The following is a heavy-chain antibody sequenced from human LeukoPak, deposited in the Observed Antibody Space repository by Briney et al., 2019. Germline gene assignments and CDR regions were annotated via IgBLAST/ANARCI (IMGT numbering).Heavy chain of an antibody. CDR3: ATGLMGGGYSGYDLIDY. CDR2: FDPEDGGT. CDR1: GYTLTELS. J-gene: IGHJ4*02. D-gene: IGHD5-12*01. Sequence: ASVTVSCKVSGYTLTELSMHWVRQAPGKGLEWMGGFDPEDGGTIYAQKFQGRVTMTEDTSTDTAYMELSSLRSEDTAVYYCATGLMGGGYSGYDLIDYWGQGTLVTVSS. V-gene: IGHV1-24*01.